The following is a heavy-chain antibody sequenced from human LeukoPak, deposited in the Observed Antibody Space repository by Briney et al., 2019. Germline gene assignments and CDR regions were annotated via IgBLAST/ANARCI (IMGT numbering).Heavy chain of an antibody. CDR2: IYSSGTP. V-gene: IGHV3-53*01. Sequence: GPSLRLSWVASCFSVTVNYMSCVRHPPGKGLEWPSTIYSSGTPYYADSVKGRFIISRDKSKNTLFLQMTSLRADDTAVYFCARAPDVVGPGVFFESWGQGTLVTVSA. D-gene: IGHD3-10*01. J-gene: IGHJ4*02. CDR3: ARAPDVVGPGVFFES. CDR1: CFSVTVNY.